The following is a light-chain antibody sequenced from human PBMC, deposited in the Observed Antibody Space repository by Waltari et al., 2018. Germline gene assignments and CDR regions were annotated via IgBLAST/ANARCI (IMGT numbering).Light chain of an antibody. V-gene: IGKV3-15*01. CDR2: GAS. CDR1: QSVSTN. Sequence: EIVMTQSPATLSVSPGERATLSCRASQSVSTNLAWFQQRSGQAPRLLLSGASTRATGIPAKFSGSVSGTEFTLTISSLQSEDFVLYYCQQYESWPLTFGGGSKVEI. J-gene: IGKJ4*01. CDR3: QQYESWPLT.